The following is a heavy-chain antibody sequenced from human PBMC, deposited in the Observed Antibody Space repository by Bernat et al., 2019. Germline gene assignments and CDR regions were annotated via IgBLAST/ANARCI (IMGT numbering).Heavy chain of an antibody. J-gene: IGHJ4*02. CDR1: GGSISSYNYY. CDR3: ARLLALAAATPFDY. CDR2: IYYSGST. D-gene: IGHD2-15*01. V-gene: IGHV4-39*01. Sequence: QLQLQESGPGLVKPSETLSLTCTVSGGSISSYNYYWGWIRQPPGKGLEWIGSIYYSGSTYYNPSLKSRVTISVDTSKNQFSLKLSSVTAADTAVYYCARLLALAAATPFDYWGQGTLVTVSS.